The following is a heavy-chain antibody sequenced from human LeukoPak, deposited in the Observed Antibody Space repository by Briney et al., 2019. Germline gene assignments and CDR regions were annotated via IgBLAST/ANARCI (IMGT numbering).Heavy chain of an antibody. Sequence: SETLSLTCTVSGASISSSCCYWGWIRQPPGKGLEWIGEINHSGSTNYNPSLKSRVTISVDTSKNQFSLKLSSVTAADTAVYYCARSSFYGGSDYWGQGTLVTVSS. CDR2: INHSGST. CDR1: GASISSSCCY. V-gene: IGHV4-39*07. D-gene: IGHD4-23*01. CDR3: ARSSFYGGSDY. J-gene: IGHJ4*02.